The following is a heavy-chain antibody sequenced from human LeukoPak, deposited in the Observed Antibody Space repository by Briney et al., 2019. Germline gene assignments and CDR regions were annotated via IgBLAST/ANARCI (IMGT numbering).Heavy chain of an antibody. Sequence: GGSLRLSCAASGFTFSTYAMHWVRQTPGKGLEYVSAISTNGGGTYYANSVKGRFTISRDNSKNMLYLQMGSLRAEDMAVYYCARYCSGVSCYSGYDYWGQGTLVTVSS. J-gene: IGHJ4*02. CDR3: ARYCSGVSCYSGYDY. V-gene: IGHV3-64*01. D-gene: IGHD2-15*01. CDR1: GFTFSTYA. CDR2: ISTNGGGT.